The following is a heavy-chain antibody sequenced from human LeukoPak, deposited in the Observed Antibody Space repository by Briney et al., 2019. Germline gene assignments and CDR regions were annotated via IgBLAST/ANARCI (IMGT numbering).Heavy chain of an antibody. CDR1: GFTFSSYA. Sequence: PGGSLRLSCAASGFTFSSYAMHWVRQAPGKGLEWVAVISYDGSNKYYADSVKGRFTISRNNSKNTLYLQMNSLRAEDTAVYYCARGPIRYSGSLHDAFDIWGQGTMVTVSS. J-gene: IGHJ3*02. D-gene: IGHD1-26*01. V-gene: IGHV3-30*04. CDR2: ISYDGSNK. CDR3: ARGPIRYSGSLHDAFDI.